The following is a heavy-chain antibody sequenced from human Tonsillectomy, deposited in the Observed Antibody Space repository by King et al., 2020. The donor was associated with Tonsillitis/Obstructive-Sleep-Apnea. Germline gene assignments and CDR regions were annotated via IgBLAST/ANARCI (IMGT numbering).Heavy chain of an antibody. CDR3: ARAPLDYYYYYMDV. Sequence: VQLVESGGGLVQPGGSLRLSCAASGFTFSTYWMTWVRQAPGKGLEWVANIKQDGNEKYYVDSVKGRFTISRDNAENSLYLQMNSLRAEDTDLYYCARAPLDYYYYYMDVWGKGTTVTVSS. V-gene: IGHV3-7*01. J-gene: IGHJ6*03. CDR1: GFTFSTYW. CDR2: IKQDGNEK.